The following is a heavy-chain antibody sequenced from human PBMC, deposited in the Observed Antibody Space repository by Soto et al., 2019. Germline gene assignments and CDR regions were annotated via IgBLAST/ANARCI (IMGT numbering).Heavy chain of an antibody. V-gene: IGHV1-2*04. CDR1: GYTFTGYC. Sequence: ASLKVSCKSSGYTFTGYCIHWVRQAPGQGLEWMGWINPNSGGTNYAQKFQGWVTMARDTSISTAYMELSRLRSDDTAVYYCARDFRTGSMVRVGPSDAFDIWGQGTMVTVSS. D-gene: IGHD3-10*01. CDR2: INPNSGGT. CDR3: ARDFRTGSMVRVGPSDAFDI. J-gene: IGHJ3*02.